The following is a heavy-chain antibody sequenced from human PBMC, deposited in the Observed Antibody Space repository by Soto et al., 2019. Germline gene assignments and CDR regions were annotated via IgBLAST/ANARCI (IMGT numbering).Heavy chain of an antibody. CDR3: ARVAPEYYGMDV. CDR1: GFTFSSYS. Sequence: EVQLVESGGGLVKPGGSLRLSCAASGFTFSSYSMNWVRQAPGKGLEWVSSISSSSSYIYYADSVKGRFTISRDNAKNSLYLQMNSLRAEDTAVYYCARVAPEYYGMDVWGQGTTVTVSS. J-gene: IGHJ6*02. V-gene: IGHV3-21*01. CDR2: ISSSSSYI.